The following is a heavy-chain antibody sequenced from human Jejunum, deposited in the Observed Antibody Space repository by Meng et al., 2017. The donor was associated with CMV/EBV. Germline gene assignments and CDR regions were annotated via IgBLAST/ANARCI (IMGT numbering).Heavy chain of an antibody. CDR2: IYYSGST. Sequence: GSYWGWIRQPPGKGLEWIGSIYYSGSTYYKPSLKSRVTISVDTSKNQFSLKLSSVTAADTAVYYCARLFLSQGYCSSTSCSNHFDYWGQGTLVTVSS. V-gene: IGHV4-38-2*01. J-gene: IGHJ4*02. CDR1: GSY. D-gene: IGHD2-2*01. CDR3: ARLFLSQGYCSSTSCSNHFDY.